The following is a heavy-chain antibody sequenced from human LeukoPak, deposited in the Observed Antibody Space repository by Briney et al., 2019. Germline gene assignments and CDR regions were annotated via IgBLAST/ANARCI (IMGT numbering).Heavy chain of an antibody. CDR2: ISGSGGST. J-gene: IGHJ4*02. V-gene: IGHV3-23*01. Sequence: GGSLRLSCAASGFTFSSYAMSWVRQAPGKGLEWVSAISGSGGSTYYADSVKGRFTISRDNSKNTLYLQMNSLRAEDTAVYYCAKDPFSSIVGATTDYWGQGTLVTVSS. CDR1: GFTFSSYA. D-gene: IGHD1-26*01. CDR3: AKDPFSSIVGATTDY.